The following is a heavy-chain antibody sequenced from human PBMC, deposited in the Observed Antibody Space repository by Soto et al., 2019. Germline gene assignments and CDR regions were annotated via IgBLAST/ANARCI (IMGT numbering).Heavy chain of an antibody. CDR1: EFTFSTYA. V-gene: IGHV3-48*01. Sequence: EVQLVESGGGLVQPGGSLRLSCAASEFTFSTYAMNWVRQAPGTGLEWVSYIRSSSQNIRYADSVKGRFTISRDNAKNSLYLQMNSLRVEDTAVYYCARDQSRGQVFYYYMDVWGKGTTVTVAS. CDR3: ARDQSRGQVFYYYMDV. J-gene: IGHJ6*03. D-gene: IGHD3-10*01. CDR2: IRSSSQNI.